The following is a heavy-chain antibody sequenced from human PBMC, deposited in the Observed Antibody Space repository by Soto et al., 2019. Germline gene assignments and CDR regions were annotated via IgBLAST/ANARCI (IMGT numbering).Heavy chain of an antibody. J-gene: IGHJ5*02. CDR3: ARDQDCSGGSCYSAWFDP. CDR1: GGTFSSYA. V-gene: IGHV1-69*13. D-gene: IGHD2-15*01. Sequence: SVKVSCKASGGTFSSYAISWVRQAPGQGLGWMGGIIPIFGTANYAQKFQGRVTITADESTSTAYMELSSLRSEDTAVYYCARDQDCSGGSCYSAWFDPWGQETLVTVSS. CDR2: IIPIFGTA.